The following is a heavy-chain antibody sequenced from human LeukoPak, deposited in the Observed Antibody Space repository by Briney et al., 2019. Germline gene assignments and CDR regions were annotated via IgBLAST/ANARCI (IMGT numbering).Heavy chain of an antibody. CDR1: GFTFSSLW. V-gene: IGHV3-23*01. CDR3: AKDRSPYYYDSSGYLSAFDI. Sequence: GGSLRLSCAASGFTFSSLWMTWVRQAPGKGLEWVSAISGSGGSTYYADSVKGRFTISRDNSKNTLYLQMNSLRAEDTAVYYCAKDRSPYYYDSSGYLSAFDIWGRGTMVTVSS. J-gene: IGHJ3*02. D-gene: IGHD3-22*01. CDR2: ISGSGGST.